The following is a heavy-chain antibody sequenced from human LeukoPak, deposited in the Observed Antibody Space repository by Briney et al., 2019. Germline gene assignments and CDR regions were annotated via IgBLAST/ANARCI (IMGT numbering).Heavy chain of an antibody. CDR3: ARAQTYTVTAPWDY. J-gene: IGHJ4*02. V-gene: IGHV1-18*01. CDR1: GYTFTSYG. Sequence: ASVKVSCKASGYTFTSYGISWARQAPGQGLEWMGWISPYKGNTNYAQKLQGRVTMTTDTSTNTAYMELRSLRSDDTAVYYCARAQTYTVTAPWDYWGQGTLVTVSS. CDR2: ISPYKGNT. D-gene: IGHD4-17*01.